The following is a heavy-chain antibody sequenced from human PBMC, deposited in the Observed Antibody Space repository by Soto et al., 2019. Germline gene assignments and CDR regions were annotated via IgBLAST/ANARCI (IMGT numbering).Heavy chain of an antibody. Sequence: QVQLVQSGAEVKKPGSSVKVSCKASGGTFSSYAISWVRQAPGQGLEWMGGIIPIFGTANYAQKFQGRVTITADESTRTAYMELRSLRSEDTAVYYCASGDWKPNPRGAFDIWGEGTMVTVAS. V-gene: IGHV1-69*01. CDR3: ASGDWKPNPRGAFDI. J-gene: IGHJ3*02. D-gene: IGHD1-1*01. CDR2: IIPIFGTA. CDR1: GGTFSSYA.